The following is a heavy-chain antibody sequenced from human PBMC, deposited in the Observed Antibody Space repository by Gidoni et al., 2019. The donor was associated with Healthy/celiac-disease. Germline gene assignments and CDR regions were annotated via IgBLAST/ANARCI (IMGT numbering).Heavy chain of an antibody. CDR1: GFPFSSSA. J-gene: IGHJ6*02. CDR3: ARLYDFWSGYYYYGMDV. CDR2: ISYDGSNK. V-gene: IGHV3-30-3*01. Sequence: QVQLVESGGGVVQPGRSLRLSCAASGFPFSSSAMHWVRQAPGKGLEWVAVISYDGSNKYYADSVKGRFTISRDNSKNTLYLQMNSLRAEDTAVYYCARLYDFWSGYYYYGMDVWGQGTTVTVSS. D-gene: IGHD3-3*01.